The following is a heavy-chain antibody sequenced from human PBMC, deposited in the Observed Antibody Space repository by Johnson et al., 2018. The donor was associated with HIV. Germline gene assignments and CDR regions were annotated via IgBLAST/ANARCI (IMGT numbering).Heavy chain of an antibody. D-gene: IGHD2-8*02. CDR2: IYSGGST. J-gene: IGHJ3*02. V-gene: IGHV3-66*02. Sequence: VQLVESGGGLVQPGGSLRLSCAASGFTVSSNYMSWVRQAPGKGLEWVSVIYSGGSTYYADSVKGRFTISRDNPRNTLYLQMNSLRAEDTAVYYCAREDPYDYSTGPDVFDIWGQGTMVTVS. CDR1: GFTVSSNY. CDR3: AREDPYDYSTGPDVFDI.